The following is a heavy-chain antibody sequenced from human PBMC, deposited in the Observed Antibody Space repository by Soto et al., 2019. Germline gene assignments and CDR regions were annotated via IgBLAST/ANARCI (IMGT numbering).Heavy chain of an antibody. CDR2: IYYSGST. V-gene: IGHV4-59*08. Sequence: SETLSLTCTVAGGSISGYYWNWIRQPPGKGLEWIGYIYYSGSTDYNPSLKSRVTISVDTSKNQFSLKLNSVTAADTAVYYCTRLYGYYFDYSGQGTLVTVSS. CDR1: GGSISGYY. CDR3: TRLYGYYFDY. J-gene: IGHJ4*03. D-gene: IGHD2-2*02.